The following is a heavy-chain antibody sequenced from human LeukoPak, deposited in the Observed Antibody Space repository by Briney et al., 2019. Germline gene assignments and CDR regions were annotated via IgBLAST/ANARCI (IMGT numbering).Heavy chain of an antibody. CDR1: GFTLSSYW. CDR2: INSDGSST. J-gene: IGHJ3*02. D-gene: IGHD2-15*01. V-gene: IGHV3-74*01. CDR3: VRGGTYSTDAFDI. Sequence: GGSLRLSCAASGFTLSSYWMHWVRQDPGKGLVWVSRINSDGSSTSYADSVKGRFTISRDNAKNTLYLQMNSLRAEDTAVYYCVRGGTYSTDAFDIWGQGTMVTVSS.